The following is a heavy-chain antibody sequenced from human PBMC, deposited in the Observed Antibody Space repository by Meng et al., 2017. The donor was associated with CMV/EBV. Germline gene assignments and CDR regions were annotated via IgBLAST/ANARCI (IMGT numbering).Heavy chain of an antibody. CDR3: EQGYTGP. D-gene: IGHD1-26*01. CDR1: GGSFSSYA. V-gene: IGHV1-69*12. J-gene: IGHJ5*02. CDR2: IIPIFGTA. Sequence: QLQLVPLGVDVNKPGSSVMASCNAAGGSFSSYAISWVRQAPGQGLEWMGGIIPIFGTANYAQKFQGRVTITADESTSTAYMELSSLRSEDTAVYYCEQGYTGPWGQGTLVTVSS.